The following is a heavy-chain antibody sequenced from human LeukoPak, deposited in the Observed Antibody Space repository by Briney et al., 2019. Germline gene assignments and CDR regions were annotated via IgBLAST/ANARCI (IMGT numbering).Heavy chain of an antibody. D-gene: IGHD2-2*01. Sequence: GGSLRLSCAASGLTFSSYWMSWVRQAPGKGLEWVANIKQDGSEKYYVDSVKGRFTISRDNAKNSLYLQMNSLRAEDTAVYYCARRIVVVPAAYLSSDALDIWGQGTMVTVSS. CDR3: ARRIVVVPAAYLSSDALDI. CDR2: IKQDGSEK. V-gene: IGHV3-7*01. CDR1: GLTFSSYW. J-gene: IGHJ3*02.